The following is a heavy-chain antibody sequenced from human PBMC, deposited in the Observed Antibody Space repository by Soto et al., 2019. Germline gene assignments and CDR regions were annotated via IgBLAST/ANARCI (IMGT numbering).Heavy chain of an antibody. J-gene: IGHJ4*02. D-gene: IGHD3-10*01. CDR1: GFTFSDYY. CDR3: ARDINSIRTYYYGSGSYFSQFDY. Sequence: GGSLRLSCAASGFTFSDYYMSWIRQAPGKGLEWVSYISSSGSTIYYADSVKGRFTISRDNAKNSLYLQMNSLRAEDTAVYYCARDINSIRTYYYGSGSYFSQFDYWGQGTLVTVSS. V-gene: IGHV3-11*01. CDR2: ISSSGSTI.